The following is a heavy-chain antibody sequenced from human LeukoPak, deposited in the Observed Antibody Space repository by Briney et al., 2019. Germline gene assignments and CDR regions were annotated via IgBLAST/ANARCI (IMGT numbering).Heavy chain of an antibody. CDR3: ARGVQQLVIFDYYGVDV. J-gene: IGHJ6*02. CDR1: GGTFSSYA. CDR2: IIPIFGTA. D-gene: IGHD6-13*01. V-gene: IGHV1-69*13. Sequence: SVKVSCKASGGTFSSYAISWVRQAPGQGLEWMGGIIPIFGTANYAQKFQGRVTITADESTSTAYMELNSLRAEDTAVYYCARGVQQLVIFDYYGVDVWGQGTTVTVSS.